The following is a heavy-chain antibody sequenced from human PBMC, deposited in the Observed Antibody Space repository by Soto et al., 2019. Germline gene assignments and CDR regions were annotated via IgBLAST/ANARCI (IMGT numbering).Heavy chain of an antibody. J-gene: IGHJ5*02. CDR1: GGSISSYY. V-gene: IGHV4-59*01. CDR2: IYYSGST. D-gene: IGHD1-26*01. CDR3: ARGSGSYEWFDP. Sequence: SETLCLTCTVSGGSISSYYWSWIRQPPGKGLEWIGYIYYSGSTNYNPSLKSRVTISVDTSKNQFSLKLSSVTAADTAVYYCARGSGSYEWFDPWGQGTLVTVSS.